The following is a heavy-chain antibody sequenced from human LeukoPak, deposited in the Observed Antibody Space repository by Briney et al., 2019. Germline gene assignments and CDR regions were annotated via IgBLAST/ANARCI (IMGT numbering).Heavy chain of an antibody. J-gene: IGHJ4*02. V-gene: IGHV4-31*03. D-gene: IGHD2-15*01. CDR1: GGSFSSGGCY. CDR3: ARLAGATINFDY. CDR2: ISHSGST. Sequence: PSQTLSLTCTVSGGSFSSGGCYWSWLRQHPGTGLEWIGYISHSGSTYYNPSLKSRVTISVDTSKNQFSLRLSSVTAADTAVYYCARLAGATINFDYWGQGTLVTVSS.